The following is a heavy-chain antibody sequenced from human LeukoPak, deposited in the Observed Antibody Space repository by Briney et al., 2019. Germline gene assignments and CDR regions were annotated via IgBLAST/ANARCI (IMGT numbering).Heavy chain of an antibody. CDR3: ARESYDSSGYHY. CDR2: ISYDGSNK. J-gene: IGHJ4*02. Sequence: GGSLRLSCAASGFTSSSYAMHWVRQAPGKGLEWVAVISYDGSNKYYADSVKGRFTISRDNSKNTLYLQMNSLRAEDTAVYYCARESYDSSGYHYWGQGTLVTVSS. D-gene: IGHD3-22*01. CDR1: GFTSSSYA. V-gene: IGHV3-30-3*01.